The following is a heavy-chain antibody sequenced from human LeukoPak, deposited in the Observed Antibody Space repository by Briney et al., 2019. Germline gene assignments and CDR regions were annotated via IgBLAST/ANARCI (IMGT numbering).Heavy chain of an antibody. D-gene: IGHD4-17*01. V-gene: IGHV4-59*08. CDR3: ARGKGNDYGDWDWYFDL. J-gene: IGHJ2*01. Sequence: SETLSLTCTVSGGSISSYYWSWIRQPPGKGLEWIGYIYYSESTNYNPSLKSRVTISVDTSKNQFSLKLSSVTAADTAVYYCARGKGNDYGDWDWYFDLWGRGTLVTVSS. CDR1: GGSISSYY. CDR2: IYYSEST.